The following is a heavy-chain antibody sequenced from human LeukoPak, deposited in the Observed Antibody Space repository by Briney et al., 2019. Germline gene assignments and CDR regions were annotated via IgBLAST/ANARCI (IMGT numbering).Heavy chain of an antibody. CDR1: GFTFSDYY. CDR3: ARDLGSESYYNWFDP. Sequence: GGSLRLSCAASGFTFSDYYMSWIRQAPGKGLEWVSYISSSGSTIYYADSVKGRFTISRDNAKNSLYLQMNSLRAEDTAVYYCARDLGSESYYNWFDPWGQGTLVTVSS. D-gene: IGHD1-26*01. CDR2: ISSSGSTI. J-gene: IGHJ5*02. V-gene: IGHV3-11*01.